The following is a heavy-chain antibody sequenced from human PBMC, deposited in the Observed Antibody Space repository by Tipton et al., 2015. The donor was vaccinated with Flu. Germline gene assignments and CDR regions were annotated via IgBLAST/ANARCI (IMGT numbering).Heavy chain of an antibody. CDR3: ATMRANWDAFDI. CDR2: IYFSGST. CDR1: GGPIRSGDYY. J-gene: IGHJ3*02. D-gene: IGHD7-27*01. V-gene: IGHV4-31*03. Sequence: TPSLTCTVSGGPIRSGDYYWSWIRQHPGRGLEWIGYIYFSGSTYYNPSLKSRVNISVDRSNNQFSLKLNSVTAADTAAYYCATMRANWDAFDIWGQGTMVTVSS.